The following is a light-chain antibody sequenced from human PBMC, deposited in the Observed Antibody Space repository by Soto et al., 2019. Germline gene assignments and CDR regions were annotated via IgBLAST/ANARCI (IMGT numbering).Light chain of an antibody. CDR1: SSDVGGYNY. J-gene: IGLJ1*01. V-gene: IGLV2-14*01. CDR3: SSYTSISTRYV. Sequence: QSALTQPASVSGSPGQSITISCTGTSSDVGGYNYVSWYQQHPGKAPKLMIYEVSNRPSGVSNRFSGSKSGNTASLTISGLQAEDEADYYCSSYTSISTRYVFGTGTKVTVL. CDR2: EVS.